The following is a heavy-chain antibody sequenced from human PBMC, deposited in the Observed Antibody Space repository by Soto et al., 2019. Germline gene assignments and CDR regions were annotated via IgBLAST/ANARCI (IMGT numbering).Heavy chain of an antibody. D-gene: IGHD3-3*01. CDR1: GYTFSRHG. V-gene: IGHV1-18*04. Sequence: QVQLVQSGAEVKKPGASVTVSCKASGYTFSRHGISCVRQAPGQGLEWMAWSGNTNYAQKFQGRLTPTTNPSTRTAYMELRSLRSDDTAVYYCARGADDFSSGYYYEYWGQGTLVNVS. CDR3: ARGADDFSSGYYYEY. J-gene: IGHJ4*02. CDR2: SGNT.